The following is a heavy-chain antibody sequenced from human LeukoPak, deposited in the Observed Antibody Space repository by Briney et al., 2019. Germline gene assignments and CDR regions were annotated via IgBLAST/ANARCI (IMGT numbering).Heavy chain of an antibody. CDR1: GYTFTSYA. D-gene: IGHD4-17*01. CDR3: AGDKQDEYGASRSDY. CDR2: INAGNGNT. J-gene: IGHJ4*02. V-gene: IGHV1-3*01. Sequence: ASVKVSCKASGYTFTSYAMHWVRQAPGQRLEWMGWINAGNGNTKYSQKFQGRVTITRDTSTSTAYMDLSSLRSEDTAVYYCAGDKQDEYGASRSDYWGQGTLVTVSS.